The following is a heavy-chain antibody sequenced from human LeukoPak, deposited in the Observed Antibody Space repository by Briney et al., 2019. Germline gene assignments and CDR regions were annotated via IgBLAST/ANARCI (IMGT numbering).Heavy chain of an antibody. V-gene: IGHV3-30*03. CDR1: GFTFSSYD. CDR3: ARGVGATHFDY. CDR2: ISYDGSNK. J-gene: IGHJ4*02. D-gene: IGHD1-26*01. Sequence: GGSLRLSCAASGFTFSSYDMHWVRQAPGKGLEWVTVISYDGSNKYYGDSVKGRFTISRDNSKNTLYLKMNSLRAEDTAVYYCARGVGATHFDYWGQGTLVTVSS.